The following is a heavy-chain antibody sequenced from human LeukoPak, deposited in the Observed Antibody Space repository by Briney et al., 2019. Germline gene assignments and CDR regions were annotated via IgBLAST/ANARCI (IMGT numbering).Heavy chain of an antibody. V-gene: IGHV3-21*01. Sequence: GGSLRLSCAASRFTFTNYSMNWVRQAPGKGLEWVSSISSLSNYIYYADSVKGRFTISRDNAKNSLYLQMNSLRAEDTAVYYCARDPGYGSGSYYYRFYYYMDVWGKGTTVTVSS. CDR3: ARDPGYGSGSYYYRFYYYMDV. CDR1: RFTFTNYS. J-gene: IGHJ6*03. D-gene: IGHD3-10*01. CDR2: ISSLSNYI.